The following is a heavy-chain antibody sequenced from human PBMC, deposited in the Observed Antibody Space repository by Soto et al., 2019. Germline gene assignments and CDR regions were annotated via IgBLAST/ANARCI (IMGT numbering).Heavy chain of an antibody. CDR2: ISGYNGNT. CDR1: GYSFTTYG. CDR3: AREGPAPYYYYGMDV. J-gene: IGHJ6*02. V-gene: IGHV1-18*01. Sequence: QVQLVQSRGEEKKPGASVKVSCKTSGYSFTTYGISWVRQAPGQGLEWMGWISGYNGNTNYAQKLKGRLTMTTDTSTSTAYMELRSLTSDDTAVYYCAREGPAPYYYYGMDVWGQGSTVTVSS.